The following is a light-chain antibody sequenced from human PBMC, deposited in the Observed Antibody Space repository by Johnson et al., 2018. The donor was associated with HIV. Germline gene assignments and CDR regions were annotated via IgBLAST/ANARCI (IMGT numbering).Light chain of an antibody. J-gene: IGLJ1*01. CDR3: GTWDSSLGAFV. V-gene: IGLV1-51*02. CDR2: ENN. CDR1: SSNIGNNY. Sequence: QSVLTQPPSVSAAPGQKVTISCSGSSSNIGNNYVSWYQQLPGTAPKLLIYENNKRPSGIPDRFSGSKSGTSATLAISGLQTGDEADYYCGTWDSSLGAFVFGTGTKFTVL.